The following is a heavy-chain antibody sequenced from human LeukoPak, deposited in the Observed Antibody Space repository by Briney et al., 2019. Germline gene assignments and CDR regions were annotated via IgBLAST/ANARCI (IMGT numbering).Heavy chain of an antibody. Sequence: SQTLSLTCAISGDSVSSNSAAWNWIRQSPSRGLEWLGRTYYRSKWYNDYAVSVKSRISINPDTSKNQFSLQLNAVTPEDTAVYYCARHYCSSASCYSPYFDCWGQGTLVTVSS. CDR1: GDSVSSNSAA. CDR3: ARHYCSSASCYSPYFDC. CDR2: TYYRSKWYN. J-gene: IGHJ4*02. V-gene: IGHV6-1*01. D-gene: IGHD2-2*01.